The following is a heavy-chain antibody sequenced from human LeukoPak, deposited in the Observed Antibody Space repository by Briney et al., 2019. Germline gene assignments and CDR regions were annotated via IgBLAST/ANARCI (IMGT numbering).Heavy chain of an antibody. CDR1: GYTFTSYY. J-gene: IGHJ5*02. CDR2: TNPSGGST. V-gene: IGHV1-46*01. CDR3: ARGLGILEWLTHYNWFDP. D-gene: IGHD3-3*01. Sequence: ASVKVSCKASGYTFTSYYMHWVRQAPGQGLEWMGITNPSGGSTSYAQKFQGRVTMTRDTSTSTVYMELSSLRSEDTAVYYCARGLGILEWLTHYNWFDPWGQGTLVAVSS.